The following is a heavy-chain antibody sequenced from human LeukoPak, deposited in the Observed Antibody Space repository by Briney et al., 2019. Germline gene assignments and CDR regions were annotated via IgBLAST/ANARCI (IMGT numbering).Heavy chain of an antibody. CDR1: GGSISSSSYY. J-gene: IGHJ4*02. V-gene: IGHV4-39*01. Sequence: SETLSLTCTVSGGSISSSSYYWGWIRQPPGKGLEWIGSIYYSGSTYYNPSLKSRVTISVDTSKNQFSLKLSSVTAADTAVYYCARRTVVVPAAYDYWGQGTLVAVSS. D-gene: IGHD2-2*01. CDR3: ARRTVVVPAAYDY. CDR2: IYYSGST.